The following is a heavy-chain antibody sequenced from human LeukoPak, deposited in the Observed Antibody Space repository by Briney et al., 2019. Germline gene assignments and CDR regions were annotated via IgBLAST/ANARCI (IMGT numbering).Heavy chain of an antibody. J-gene: IGHJ4*02. CDR2: IKQDGSEK. CDR3: AGAFVPLYDFWSGYYTEASTYYFDY. CDR1: GFTFSSYW. D-gene: IGHD3-3*01. V-gene: IGHV3-7*01. Sequence: PGGSLRLSCAASGFTFSSYWMSWVRQAPGKGLEWVANIKQDGSEKYYVDSVKGRFTISRDNAKNSLYLQMNSLRAEDTAVYYCAGAFVPLYDFWSGYYTEASTYYFDYWGQGTLVTVSS.